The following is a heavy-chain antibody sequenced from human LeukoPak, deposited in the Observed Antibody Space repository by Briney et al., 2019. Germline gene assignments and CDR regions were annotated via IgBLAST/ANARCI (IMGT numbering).Heavy chain of an antibody. V-gene: IGHV3-23*01. CDR1: GFTFSSYG. CDR2: VSASGGST. Sequence: PGGSLRLSCAASGFTFSSYGMSWVRQAPGKGLEWVSGVSASGGSTFYADSVKGRFTISRDNSNNTLYLQMNSLRAEDTAVYYCARDPWGYRAGVMDLWGQGTLLTVSS. CDR3: ARDPWGYRAGVMDL. J-gene: IGHJ4*02. D-gene: IGHD5-18*01.